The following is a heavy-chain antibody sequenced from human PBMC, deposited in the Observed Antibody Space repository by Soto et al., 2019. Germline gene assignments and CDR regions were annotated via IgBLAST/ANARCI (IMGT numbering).Heavy chain of an antibody. CDR1: GGTFSRYT. Sequence: SVKVSCKASGGTFSRYTITWVRQAPGQGLEWMGRIIPILGIANYAQKFQGRVTITADKSTGTAYIELSSLRSEDTAVYYCLNIPHYWGQGTLVTVSS. V-gene: IGHV1-69*02. J-gene: IGHJ4*02. CDR2: IIPILGIA. CDR3: LNIPHY.